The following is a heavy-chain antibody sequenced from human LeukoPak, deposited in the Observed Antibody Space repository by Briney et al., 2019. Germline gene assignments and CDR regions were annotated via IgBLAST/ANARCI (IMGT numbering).Heavy chain of an antibody. CDR2: IFYSGST. D-gene: IGHD2-21*02. CDR1: GGSISSSTYY. V-gene: IGHV4-39*07. Sequence: SETLSLTCTVSGGSISSSTYYWGWIRQPPGKGLECIGSIFYSGSTNYNPSLRSRVTISVDTSKNQFSLKLTSVTAADTAVYYCARESGDPASFQYWGQGTLVTVSS. CDR3: ARESGDPASFQY. J-gene: IGHJ1*01.